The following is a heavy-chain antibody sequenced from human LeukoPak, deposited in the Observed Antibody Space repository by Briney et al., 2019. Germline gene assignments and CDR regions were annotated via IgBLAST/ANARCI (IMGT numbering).Heavy chain of an antibody. D-gene: IGHD3-22*01. V-gene: IGHV3-21*01. Sequence: GGSLRLSCAASGFTFSNSAMNWVRQAPGKGLEWVSSINNVGSHIYYADSVKGRFTISRDNAKNSLYLQMNSLRTEDTAVYYCAKDQGPDSSDYFYYFGMDVWGQGTTVAVSS. CDR1: GFTFSNSA. CDR3: AKDQGPDSSDYFYYFGMDV. J-gene: IGHJ6*02. CDR2: INNVGSHI.